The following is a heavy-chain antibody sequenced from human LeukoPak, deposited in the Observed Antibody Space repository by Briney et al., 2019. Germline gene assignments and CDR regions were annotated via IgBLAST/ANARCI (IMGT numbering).Heavy chain of an antibody. CDR2: IYHSGAI. V-gene: IGHV4-38-2*01. D-gene: IGHD3-10*01. Sequence: PSETLSPTCAVSGYSISSGYYWGWIRQPPGKGLEWIGSIYHSGAIYYNPSLKSRVTISVDTSRNQFSLKLSSATAADTAVYYCARTYGSGTYYFDWWGQGILVTVSS. J-gene: IGHJ4*02. CDR1: GYSISSGYY. CDR3: ARTYGSGTYYFDW.